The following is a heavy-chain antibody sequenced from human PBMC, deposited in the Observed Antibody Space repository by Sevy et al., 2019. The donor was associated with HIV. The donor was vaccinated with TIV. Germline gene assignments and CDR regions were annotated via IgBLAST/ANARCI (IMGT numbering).Heavy chain of an antibody. D-gene: IGHD1-26*01. Sequence: GGSLRLSCVGSGFNFSDYGMHWVRQAPGKGLEWVAVIWYDGSNKYNEDSVKGRFPISRDKSKNTAYPQMNNLRVEDSAVYYCARGILDHWGQGALVTVSS. CDR3: ARGILDH. J-gene: IGHJ4*02. CDR1: GFNFSDYG. V-gene: IGHV3-33*08. CDR2: IWYDGSNK.